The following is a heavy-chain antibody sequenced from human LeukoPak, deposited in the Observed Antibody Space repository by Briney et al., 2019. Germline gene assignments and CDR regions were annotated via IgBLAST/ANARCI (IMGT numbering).Heavy chain of an antibody. V-gene: IGHV5-51*01. J-gene: IGHJ6*02. D-gene: IGHD1-14*01. CDR1: GYRFSSYW. CDR3: AGHHPDNHYYGVDV. CDR2: IYPGDSDT. Sequence: GESLKISCKGFGYRFSSYWIGWVRQMPGEGLEWMGTIYPGDSDTIYSPSFQGQVTISADKSSSTAFLHWSSLKASDTAIYYCAGHHPDNHYYGVDVWGQGTTVTVSS.